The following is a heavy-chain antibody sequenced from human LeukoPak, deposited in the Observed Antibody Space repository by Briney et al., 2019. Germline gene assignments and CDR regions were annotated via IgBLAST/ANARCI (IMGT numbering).Heavy chain of an antibody. V-gene: IGHV3-30*04. CDR3: ARPGGYAFDM. Sequence: GRSLRLSCAASGFTFSSYAIHWVRQAPGKGPEWMAFITYDGTDTYYADSVKGRFTLSRDNSQNTLYLQMNSLRAADTAVYYCARPGGYAFDMWGQGTMVTVSS. CDR1: GFTFSSYA. D-gene: IGHD3-16*01. J-gene: IGHJ3*02. CDR2: ITYDGTDT.